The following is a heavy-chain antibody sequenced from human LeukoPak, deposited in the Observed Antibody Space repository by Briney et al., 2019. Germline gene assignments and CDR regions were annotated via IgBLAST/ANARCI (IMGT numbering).Heavy chain of an antibody. CDR3: ARAVAGTDR. D-gene: IGHD6-19*01. V-gene: IGHV4-59*01. CDR2: IYYSGST. Sequence: KSSETLSLTCTVSGGSISSYYWSWIRQPPGKGLEWIGYIYYSGSTNYNPSLKSRVTISVDTSKNQFSLKLSSVTAADTAVYYCARAVAGTDRWGQGTLVTVSS. CDR1: GGSISSYY. J-gene: IGHJ4*02.